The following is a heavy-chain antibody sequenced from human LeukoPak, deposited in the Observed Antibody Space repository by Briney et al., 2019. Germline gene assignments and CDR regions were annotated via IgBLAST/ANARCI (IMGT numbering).Heavy chain of an antibody. CDR1: GFTFDDYA. CDR3: ARGTVEGAYYYYYYMDV. J-gene: IGHJ6*03. Sequence: GGSLRLSCAASGFTFDDYAMHWVRQAPGKGLEWVSGISWNSGSIGYADSVRGRFTISRDNAKNSLYLQMNSLRAEDTAVYYCARGTVEGAYYYYYYMDVWGKGTTVTVSS. V-gene: IGHV3-9*01. CDR2: ISWNSGSI. D-gene: IGHD4/OR15-4a*01.